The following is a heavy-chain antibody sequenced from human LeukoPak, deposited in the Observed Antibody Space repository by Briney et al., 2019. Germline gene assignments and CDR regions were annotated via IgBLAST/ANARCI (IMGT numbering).Heavy chain of an antibody. V-gene: IGHV4-59*08. CDR1: GGSISDSY. Sequence: PSETLSLTCTASGGSISDSYWGWIRHPPGKGLEWIGYIYYSGSTKYNPSLMSRVTISIDTSKNQFSLKLSSVSAADSAVYYCARRIQENRMTTANNWFDPWGQGTLVTVSS. CDR3: ARRIQENRMTTANNWFDP. D-gene: IGHD4-17*01. J-gene: IGHJ5*02. CDR2: IYYSGST.